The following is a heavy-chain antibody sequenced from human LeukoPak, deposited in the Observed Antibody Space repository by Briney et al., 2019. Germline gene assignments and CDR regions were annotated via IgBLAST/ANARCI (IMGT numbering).Heavy chain of an antibody. J-gene: IGHJ6*04. Sequence: PSETLSLTCTVSGGSISSYYWSRIRQPPGKGLEWIGYIYYSGSTNYNPSLKSRVTISVDTSRNQFSLKLSSVTAADTAVYYCARDRSRGSSWYPDSYYYYGMDVWGKGTTVTVSS. CDR2: IYYSGST. CDR1: GGSISSYY. CDR3: ARDRSRGSSWYPDSYYYYGMDV. D-gene: IGHD6-13*01. V-gene: IGHV4-59*01.